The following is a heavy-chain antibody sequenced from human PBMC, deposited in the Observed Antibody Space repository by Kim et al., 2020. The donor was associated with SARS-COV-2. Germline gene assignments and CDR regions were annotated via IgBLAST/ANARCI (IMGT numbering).Heavy chain of an antibody. CDR3: ARDIVAAEGWFDP. V-gene: IGHV3-11*04. J-gene: IGHJ5*02. CDR2: ISSNGNIM. CDR1: GFTFSDYY. D-gene: IGHD5-12*01. Sequence: GGSLRLSCAASGFTFSDYYFNWIRQAPGKGLEWISSISSNGNIMYYIDSVKGRFTISRDNAKNTVYLQMNSLRAEDTALYYCARDIVAAEGWFDPWGQGTLVSVSS.